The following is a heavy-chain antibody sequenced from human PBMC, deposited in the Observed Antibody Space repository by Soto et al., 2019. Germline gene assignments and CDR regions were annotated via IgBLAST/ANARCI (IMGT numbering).Heavy chain of an antibody. CDR3: TRMGIYWSDELNWFDP. CDR1: GFTFGDYA. V-gene: IGHV3-49*03. J-gene: IGHJ5*02. D-gene: IGHD1-1*01. CDR2: IRTKTYGGTT. Sequence: GGSLRLSCTASGFTFGDYAMCWFRQDPGKGLEWVSFIRTKTYGGTTEYAASVKGRFTISRDDSKSIAYLQMNSLKTEDTAVYYCTRMGIYWSDELNWFDPWGQGTLVTVSS.